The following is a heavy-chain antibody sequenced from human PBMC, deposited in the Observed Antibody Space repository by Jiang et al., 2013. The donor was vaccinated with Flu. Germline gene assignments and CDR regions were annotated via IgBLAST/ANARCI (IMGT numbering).Heavy chain of an antibody. Sequence: QSGSELKKPGASVKVSCKASGYTFTSYAINWVRQAPGQGLEWMGWINTNTGNPTYALGFTGRFVFSLDTSVSTAYLQISSLKAEDTAVYYCARGEGGGRFLEWLFFSYWGQGTLVTVSS. V-gene: IGHV7-4-1*02. D-gene: IGHD3-3*01. CDR2: INTNTGNP. CDR3: ARGEGGGRFLEWLFFSY. J-gene: IGHJ4*02. CDR1: GYTFTSYA.